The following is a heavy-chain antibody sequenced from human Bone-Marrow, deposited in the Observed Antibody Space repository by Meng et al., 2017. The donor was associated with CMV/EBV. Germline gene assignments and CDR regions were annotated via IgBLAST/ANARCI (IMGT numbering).Heavy chain of an antibody. V-gene: IGHV3-30-3*01. D-gene: IGHD5-12*01. Sequence: GESLKISCAASGFTFSSYAMHWVRQAPGKGLEWVAVISYDGSNKYYADSVKGRFTISRDNSKNTLYLQMNSLRAEDTAVYYCARDGWLRAWGHWFDPWGQGTLVTVSP. CDR3: ARDGWLRAWGHWFDP. CDR2: ISYDGSNK. J-gene: IGHJ5*02. CDR1: GFTFSSYA.